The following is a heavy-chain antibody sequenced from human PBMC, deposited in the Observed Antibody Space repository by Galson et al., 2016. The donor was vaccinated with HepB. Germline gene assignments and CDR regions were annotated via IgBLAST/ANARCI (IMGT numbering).Heavy chain of an antibody. CDR1: DGSISSGAYY. CDR3: ARESAILTGYFEY. V-gene: IGHV4-31*03. J-gene: IGHJ4*02. Sequence: TLSLTCTVSDGSISSGAYYWSWIRQHPGKGLEWIGYISHSESTYYNPSLKGRVTMSLDTSKNQFSLKLYSVTAADTAVYFCARESAILTGYFEYWGQGTLVTISS. D-gene: IGHD2-2*02. CDR2: ISHSEST.